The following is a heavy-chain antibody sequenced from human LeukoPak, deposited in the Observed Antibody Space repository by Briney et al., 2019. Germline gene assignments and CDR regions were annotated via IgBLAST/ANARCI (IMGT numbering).Heavy chain of an antibody. V-gene: IGHV3-23*01. Sequence: GGSLRLSCEASGFTFSRYGMSWVRQAPGKGLEWVSAIRGSGGSTYYADSVKGRFTISRDNSKNTLYLQMKSLRAEDTAVYYCAKTPTSYYYGSGTYYKTNYYYYMDVWGKGTTVTISS. CDR3: AKTPTSYYYGSGTYYKTNYYYYMDV. CDR2: IRGSGGST. CDR1: GFTFSRYG. J-gene: IGHJ6*03. D-gene: IGHD3-10*01.